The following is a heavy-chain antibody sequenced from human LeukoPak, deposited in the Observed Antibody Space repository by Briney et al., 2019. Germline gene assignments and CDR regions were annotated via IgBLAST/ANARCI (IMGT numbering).Heavy chain of an antibody. Sequence: GGSLRLSCITSGFTFSTNAIDWVRQAPGKGLQWVAAISFGSDYMYYADSVKGRFTISRDNAKNSVYLQMDSLRAEDTAVYYCAKPYGSGSYPHWGQGTLVTVSS. CDR3: AKPYGSGSYPH. CDR2: ISFGSDYM. CDR1: GFTFSTNA. D-gene: IGHD3-10*01. J-gene: IGHJ4*02. V-gene: IGHV3-21*04.